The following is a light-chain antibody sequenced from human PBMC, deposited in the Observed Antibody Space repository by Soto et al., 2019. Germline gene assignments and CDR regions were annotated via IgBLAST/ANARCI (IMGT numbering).Light chain of an antibody. V-gene: IGLV2-8*01. Sequence: QSALTQPPSASGSPGQSVTISCTGTSSDVGGYDYVSWYQQHPGKAPKLMIYDVIKRPSGVPDRFSGSKSGNTASLTVSGLQTEDEADYCCTSFGGINNFVVFGGGTKVTVL. CDR3: TSFGGINNFVV. J-gene: IGLJ2*01. CDR2: DVI. CDR1: SSDVGGYDY.